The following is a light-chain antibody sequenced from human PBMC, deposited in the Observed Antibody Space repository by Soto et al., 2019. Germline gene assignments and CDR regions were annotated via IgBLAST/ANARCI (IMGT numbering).Light chain of an antibody. CDR3: AAWDDSLSGYV. J-gene: IGLJ1*01. Sequence: QSVLTQPPSASGTPGQRVTISCSGSSTKIGSNYVYWYQQLPRTAPKLLIYRNNQRPSGVPDRFSGSKSGTSASLAISGLRSEDEADYYCAAWDDSLSGYVFGTGTKVTVL. CDR2: RNN. CDR1: STKIGSNY. V-gene: IGLV1-47*01.